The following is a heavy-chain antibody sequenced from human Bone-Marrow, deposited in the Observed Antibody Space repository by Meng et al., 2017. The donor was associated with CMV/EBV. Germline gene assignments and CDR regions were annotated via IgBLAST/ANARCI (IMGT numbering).Heavy chain of an antibody. Sequence: GESLKISCAASGFTVSSNYMSWVRQTPGKGLEWVSVIYSGGSTYYADSVQGRFTISRDNSKNPLYLQMNSLRAEDTAVYYCARERYYYGMDVWGQGTTVTVYS. CDR1: GFTVSSNY. CDR3: ARERYYYGMDV. CDR2: IYSGGST. J-gene: IGHJ6*02. V-gene: IGHV3-53*01.